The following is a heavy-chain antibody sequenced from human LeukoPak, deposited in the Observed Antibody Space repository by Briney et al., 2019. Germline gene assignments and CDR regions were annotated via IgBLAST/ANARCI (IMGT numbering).Heavy chain of an antibody. V-gene: IGHV3-23*01. Sequence: GAFLRLSCAASGFTFSNYAMTWVRQAPGKGLEWVSLISGSDSRTYHADSVKGRDTISRDNSKNTLYMQMDSLRADDTAVYYCAKARFPKGYDSSGGFDYWGQGTLVTVAS. D-gene: IGHD3-22*01. CDR3: AKARFPKGYDSSGGFDY. CDR1: GFTFSNYA. CDR2: ISGSDSRT. J-gene: IGHJ4*02.